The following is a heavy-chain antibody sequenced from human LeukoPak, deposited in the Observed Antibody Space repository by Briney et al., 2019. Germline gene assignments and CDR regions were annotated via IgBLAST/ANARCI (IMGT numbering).Heavy chain of an antibody. CDR3: ARGRDGYNLVY. V-gene: IGHV4-59*01. J-gene: IGHJ4*02. CDR2: ISYSGST. Sequence: SETLSLTCTVSGSISNYYWSWIRQPPGKGLEWIAYISYSGSTNYNPSLKNRVTTSVDTSKNQVALRMTSVTAADTAVYYCARGRDGYNLVYWGQGTLVTVSS. D-gene: IGHD5-24*01. CDR1: GSISNYY.